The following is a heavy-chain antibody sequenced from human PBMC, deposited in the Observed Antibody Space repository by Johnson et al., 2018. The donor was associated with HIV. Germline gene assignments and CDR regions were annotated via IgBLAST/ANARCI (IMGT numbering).Heavy chain of an antibody. V-gene: IGHV3-30*04. CDR1: GFTFSSYA. Sequence: QVQLVESGGGVVQPGRSLRLSCAASGFTFSSYAMHWVRQAPGKGLEWVAVISYDGSNKYYADSVKGRFTISRDNSKNTLYLQMNSLRAEDTAVYYCAKGGGYSSPGAFDIWGQGTMVTVSS. J-gene: IGHJ3*02. CDR3: AKGGGYSSPGAFDI. CDR2: ISYDGSNK. D-gene: IGHD6-13*01.